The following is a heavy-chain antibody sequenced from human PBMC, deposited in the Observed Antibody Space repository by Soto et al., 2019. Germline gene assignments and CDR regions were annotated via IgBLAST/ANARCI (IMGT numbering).Heavy chain of an antibody. CDR2: INAGNGNT. V-gene: IGHV1-3*01. Sequence: ASVKVSCKASGYTFTSYAMHWVRQAPGQRLEWMGWINAGNGNTKYSQKFQGRVTITRDTSASTAYMELSSLRSEDTAVYYCARVGYCSGGRCYPPPFDYWGQGTLVTVSS. CDR1: GYTFTSYA. CDR3: ARVGYCSGGRCYPPPFDY. J-gene: IGHJ4*02. D-gene: IGHD2-15*01.